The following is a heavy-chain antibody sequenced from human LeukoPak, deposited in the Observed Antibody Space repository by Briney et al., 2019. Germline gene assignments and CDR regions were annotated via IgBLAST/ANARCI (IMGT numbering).Heavy chain of an antibody. Sequence: ASVKVSCKGSGYTFTSYGISWVRQAPGQGLEWMGWISAYNGNTNYAQKLQGRVTMTTDTSTSTAYMELRSLRSDDTAVYYCAVIAVAPHWFDPWGQGTLVTVSS. J-gene: IGHJ5*02. CDR3: AVIAVAPHWFDP. D-gene: IGHD6-19*01. CDR2: ISAYNGNT. CDR1: GYTFTSYG. V-gene: IGHV1-18*01.